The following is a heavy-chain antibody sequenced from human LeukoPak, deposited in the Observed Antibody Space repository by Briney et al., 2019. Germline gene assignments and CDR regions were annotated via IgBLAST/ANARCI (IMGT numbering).Heavy chain of an antibody. D-gene: IGHD2-2*01. Sequence: PSETLSLTCTVSGGSISSSSYYWGWIRQPPGKGLEWIGSIYYSGSTYYNPSLKSRVTISVDTSKNQFSLKLSSVTAADTAVYYCASGGYCGDTNCYPNWFDPWGQGTLVTVSS. CDR1: GGSISSSSYY. J-gene: IGHJ5*02. CDR2: IYYSGST. V-gene: IGHV4-39*07. CDR3: ASGGYCGDTNCYPNWFDP.